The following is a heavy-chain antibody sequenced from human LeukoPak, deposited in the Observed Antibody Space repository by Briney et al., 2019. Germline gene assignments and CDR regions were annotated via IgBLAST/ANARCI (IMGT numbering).Heavy chain of an antibody. CDR1: GYSISSGYY. CDR2: INHSGST. CDR3: ARAVAVAGTRLDY. J-gene: IGHJ4*02. D-gene: IGHD6-19*01. Sequence: SETLSLTCTVSGYSISSGYYWGWIRQPPRKGLEWIGEINHSGSTNYNPSLKSRVTISVDTSKNQFSLKLSSVTAADTAVYYCARAVAVAGTRLDYWGQGTLVTVSS. V-gene: IGHV4-38-2*02.